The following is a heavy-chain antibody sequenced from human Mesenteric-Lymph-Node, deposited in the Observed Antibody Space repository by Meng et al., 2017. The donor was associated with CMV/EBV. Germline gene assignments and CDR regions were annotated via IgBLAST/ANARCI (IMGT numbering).Heavy chain of an antibody. V-gene: IGHV1-69*10. Sequence: SVKVSCKASGYTFTYYGISWVRQAPGQGLEWMGGIIPILETTNYARKFQGRLTIIADKSTSTAYMELNSLKSEDTAVYYCARGVSWYHDGSGPYFFDYWGQGTLVTVSS. J-gene: IGHJ4*02. D-gene: IGHD3-22*01. CDR3: ARGVSWYHDGSGPYFFDY. CDR1: GYTFTYYG. CDR2: IIPILETT.